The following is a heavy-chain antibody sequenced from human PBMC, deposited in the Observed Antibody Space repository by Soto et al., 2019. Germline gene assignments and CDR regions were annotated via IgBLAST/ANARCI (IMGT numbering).Heavy chain of an antibody. CDR1: GFTFSSYA. J-gene: IGHJ4*02. V-gene: IGHV3-23*02. D-gene: IGHD3-3*01. CDR3: TLYLQMNSLKSEDTAVYYCATEAGVGGY. CDR2: ISGSGGST. Sequence: AGGSLRLSCAASGFTFSSYAMSWVRQAPGKGLEWVSAISGSGGSTYYADSVKGRFKSKSAGGTTEYAAPAKGRFTVSRDDSKNTLYLQMNSLKSEDTAVYYCATEAGVGGYWGQGTLVTVSS.